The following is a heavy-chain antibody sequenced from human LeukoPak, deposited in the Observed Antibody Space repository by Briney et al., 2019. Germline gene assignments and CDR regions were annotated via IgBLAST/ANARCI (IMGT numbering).Heavy chain of an antibody. CDR3: ARAPMTTVTTRGRAYFDY. V-gene: IGHV3-23*01. D-gene: IGHD4-17*01. CDR1: GFTFSSYS. Sequence: GGSLRLSCAASGFTFSSYSIGWVRQAPGKGLEWVSIISANGGDTYYADSVKGRFTISRDNSKNTLYLQMNSLRVEDTAAYHCARAPMTTVTTRGRAYFDYWGQGTLVTVSS. CDR2: ISANGGDT. J-gene: IGHJ4*02.